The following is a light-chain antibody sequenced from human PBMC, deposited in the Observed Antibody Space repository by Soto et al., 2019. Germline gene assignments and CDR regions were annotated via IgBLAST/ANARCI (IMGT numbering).Light chain of an antibody. CDR1: QSLLHRNGYNY. CDR2: LAS. Sequence: DIVLTQSPLSLPVSPGEPASISCRSSQSLLHRNGYNYLDWYLQKPGQSPQLLIHLASNRASGVPDRFSGSGSGTDFTLKISRVEAEDVGVYYCMQALQTPLTFGGGTKVEIK. V-gene: IGKV2-28*01. J-gene: IGKJ4*01. CDR3: MQALQTPLT.